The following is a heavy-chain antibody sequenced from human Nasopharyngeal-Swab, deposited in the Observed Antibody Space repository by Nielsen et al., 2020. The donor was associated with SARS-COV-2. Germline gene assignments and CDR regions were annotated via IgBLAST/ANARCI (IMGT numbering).Heavy chain of an antibody. CDR3: TRADFWSGYCDY. Sequence: GGSLRLSCTASGFTFGDYAMSWVRQAPGKGLEWVGFIRSKAYGGTTEYAASVKGRFTISRDDSKSIAYLQMNNLKTEDTAVYYCTRADFWSGYCDYWGQGTLVTVSS. CDR2: IRSKAYGGTT. CDR1: GFTFGDYA. J-gene: IGHJ4*02. D-gene: IGHD3-3*01. V-gene: IGHV3-49*04.